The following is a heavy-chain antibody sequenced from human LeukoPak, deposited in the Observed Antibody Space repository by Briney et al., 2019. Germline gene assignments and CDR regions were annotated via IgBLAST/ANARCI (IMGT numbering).Heavy chain of an antibody. D-gene: IGHD2-21*02. CDR1: GGTFSSYA. Sequence: SVKVSCKASGGTFSSYAISWVRQAPGQGLEWMGGIIPIFGTANYAQKFQGRVTITTDESTSTAYMELSSLKASDTAIYYCARQGGPMTHGLYYSAMDVWGQGTTVTVSS. V-gene: IGHV1-69*05. CDR3: ARQGGPMTHGLYYSAMDV. J-gene: IGHJ6*02. CDR2: IIPIFGTA.